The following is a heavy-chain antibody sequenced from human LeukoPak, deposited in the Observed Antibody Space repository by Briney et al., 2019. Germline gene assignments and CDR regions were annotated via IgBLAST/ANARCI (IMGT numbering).Heavy chain of an antibody. J-gene: IGHJ4*02. CDR3: ARPPQGDYSDSSGYYFYFDY. CDR2: IDPGDSDT. Sequence: GESLKISCKGSGYSFTSYWIGWVRQMPGKGLEWMGIIDPGDSDTRYSPSFQGQVTISADKSISTAYLQWSSLKASDTAMYYCARPPQGDYSDSSGYYFYFDYWGQGTLVTVSS. CDR1: GYSFTSYW. D-gene: IGHD3-22*01. V-gene: IGHV5-51*01.